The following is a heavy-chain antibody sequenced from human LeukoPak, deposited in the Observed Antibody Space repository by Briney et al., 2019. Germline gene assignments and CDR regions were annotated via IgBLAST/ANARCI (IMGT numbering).Heavy chain of an antibody. J-gene: IGHJ6*04. Sequence: SETLSLTCAVYGGSFSGYYWSWIRQPPGKGLEWIGEINHSGSTNYNPSLKSRVTISVDTSKNQFSLKLSSVTAADTAVYYCARDGSSGRGYYYYYGMDVWGEGTTVTVSS. CDR3: ARDGSSGRGYYYYYGMDV. D-gene: IGHD3-22*01. CDR1: GGSFSGYY. V-gene: IGHV4-34*01. CDR2: INHSGST.